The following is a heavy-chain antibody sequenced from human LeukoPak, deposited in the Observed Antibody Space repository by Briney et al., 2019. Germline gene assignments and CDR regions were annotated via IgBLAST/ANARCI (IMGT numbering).Heavy chain of an antibody. CDR3: ASPPRRSSGY. V-gene: IGHV3-48*02. D-gene: IGHD6-6*01. J-gene: IGHJ4*02. Sequence: GGSLRLSCAASGFTFSRYSMYWVRQAPGKGLEWVSFIRESSSTIYYADSVKGRFTISRDNGKNSLYLQMNSLRDEDTAVYYCASPPRRSSGYWGQGTLVTVSS. CDR2: IRESSSTI. CDR1: GFTFSRYS.